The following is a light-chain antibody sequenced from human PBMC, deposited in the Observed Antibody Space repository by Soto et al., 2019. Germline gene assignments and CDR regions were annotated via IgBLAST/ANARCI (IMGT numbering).Light chain of an antibody. CDR1: RSLIYTDGNTY. CDR2: KVS. CDR3: MQGTHWPYT. J-gene: IGKJ2*01. Sequence: DVVMTQSPLSLPVTLGQPASISCRASRSLIYTDGNTYLNWFHQRPGQSPRRLLAKVSNRDSGVPDRLSGSGSGTDFIMKISRVEAEDVGLYYCMQGTHWPYTFGQGTKLEIK. V-gene: IGKV2-30*01.